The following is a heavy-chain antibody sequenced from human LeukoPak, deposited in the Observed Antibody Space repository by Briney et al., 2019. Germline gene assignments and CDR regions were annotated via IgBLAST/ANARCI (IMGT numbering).Heavy chain of an antibody. V-gene: IGHV4-39*07. CDR1: GGSISSSSYY. J-gene: IGHJ5*02. CDR2: IYYSGST. CDR3: ARGGIPSYWFDP. Sequence: ASETLSLTCTVSGGSISSSSYYWGWIRQPPGNGLEWIGSIYYSGSTYYNPSLKSRVTISVDTSKNQFSLKLSSVTAADTAVYYCARGGIPSYWFDPWGQGTLVTVSS.